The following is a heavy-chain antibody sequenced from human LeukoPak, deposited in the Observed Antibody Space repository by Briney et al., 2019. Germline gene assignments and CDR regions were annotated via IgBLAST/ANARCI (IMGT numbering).Heavy chain of an antibody. CDR3: ARDLTGAPPGY. V-gene: IGHV1-2*02. Sequence: VASVKVSCKASGYTITVYYIYWVRQTPGQGLEWMGWINPNSGGTNYAQKFQGRVTMTRDTSISTAYMELSRLRSDDTAVYYCARDLTGAPPGYWGQGTLVTVSS. CDR1: GYTITVYY. CDR2: INPNSGGT. D-gene: IGHD3-9*01. J-gene: IGHJ4*02.